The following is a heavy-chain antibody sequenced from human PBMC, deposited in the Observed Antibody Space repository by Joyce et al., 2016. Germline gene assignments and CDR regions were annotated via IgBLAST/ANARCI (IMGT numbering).Heavy chain of an antibody. CDR1: GYSFSNYG. Sequence: QVQLVQSTSEVKKPGASVKIACTGSGYSFSNYGISWVRQARGQGLEWMGWITPYNGVTNSARNLQDRVTLTTETSTNTAYMELRSLRSDDTAVYYCARGVGDLHHWGQGTLITVSS. D-gene: IGHD4-17*01. V-gene: IGHV1-18*04. CDR3: ARGVGDLHH. J-gene: IGHJ4*02. CDR2: ITPYNGVT.